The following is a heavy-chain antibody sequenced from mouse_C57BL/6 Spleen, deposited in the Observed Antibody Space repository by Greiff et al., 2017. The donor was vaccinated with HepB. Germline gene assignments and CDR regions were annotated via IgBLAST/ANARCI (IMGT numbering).Heavy chain of an antibody. CDR1: GYTFTSYW. J-gene: IGHJ1*03. CDR2: IYPGSGST. Sequence: VQLQQPGAELVKPGASVKMSCKASGYTFTSYWITWVKQRPGQGLEWIGDIYPGSGSTNYNEKFKSKATLTVDTSSSTAYMQLSSLTSEDSAVYYCARRGSYYGSRSYFDVWGTGTTVTVSS. V-gene: IGHV1-55*01. CDR3: ARRGSYYGSRSYFDV. D-gene: IGHD1-1*01.